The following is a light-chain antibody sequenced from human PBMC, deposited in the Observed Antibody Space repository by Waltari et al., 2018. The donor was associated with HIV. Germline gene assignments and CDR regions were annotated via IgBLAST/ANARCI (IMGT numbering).Light chain of an antibody. V-gene: IGLV2-14*03. CDR2: DVS. CDR3: SSYTSSSTSRV. CDR1: SSDVGGYNY. J-gene: IGLJ1*01. Sequence: QSALTQPASVSASPGQSITISCTGTSSDVGGYNYVSWYQQHPGKAPKLMIYDVSNRPSGVSNRFSGSKSGNTASLTISGLQAEDEADYYCSSYTSSSTSRVFGTGTKVTVL.